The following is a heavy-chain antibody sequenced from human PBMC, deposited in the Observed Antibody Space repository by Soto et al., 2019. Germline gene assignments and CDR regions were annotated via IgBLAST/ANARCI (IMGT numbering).Heavy chain of an antibody. CDR3: ARLYGGTLDY. J-gene: IGHJ4*02. CDR2: IHYSGRT. Sequence: QVQLQESGPGLVKPSETLSLTCTVSGGSISSYYWRWIRPPPGTGLEWMGYIHYSGRTNYNPSPERRGTTSGDTSQNQFSLKPRSVTAAATAVSYCARLYGGTLDYWGQGTLGTVSS. D-gene: IGHD4-17*01. CDR1: GGSISSYY. V-gene: IGHV4-59*08.